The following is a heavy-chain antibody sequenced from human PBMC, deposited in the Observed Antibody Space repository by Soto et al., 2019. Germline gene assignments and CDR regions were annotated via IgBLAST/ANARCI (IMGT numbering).Heavy chain of an antibody. J-gene: IGHJ4*02. CDR1: GYTFTSYY. D-gene: IGHD3-22*01. CDR3: ARDDGSTYYDSSGYSPY. Sequence: EASVKVSWKASGYTFTSYYMHWVRQAPGQGLEWMGIINPSGGSTSYAQKFQGRVTMTRDTSTSTVYMELSSLRSEDTAVYYCARDDGSTYYDSSGYSPYWGQGTLVTVSS. V-gene: IGHV1-46*01. CDR2: INPSGGST.